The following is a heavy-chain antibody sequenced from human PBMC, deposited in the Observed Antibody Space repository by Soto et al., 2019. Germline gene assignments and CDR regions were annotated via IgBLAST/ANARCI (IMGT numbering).Heavy chain of an antibody. V-gene: IGHV1-69*12. CDR3: AGPTKPLYYYYGMDV. D-gene: IGHD1-1*01. Sequence: QVQLVQSGAEVKKPGSSVKVSCKASGGTFSSYAISWVRQAPGQGLEWMGGIIPIFGTANYAQKFQGRVTLAAAESTSTAYMELGSLRSEDTAVYYRAGPTKPLYYYYGMDVWGQGTTVTVSS. J-gene: IGHJ6*02. CDR1: GGTFSSYA. CDR2: IIPIFGTA.